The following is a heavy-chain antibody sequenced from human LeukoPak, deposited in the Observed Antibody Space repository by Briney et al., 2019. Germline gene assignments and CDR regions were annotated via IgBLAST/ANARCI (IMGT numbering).Heavy chain of an antibody. CDR1: GFTVSTNF. J-gene: IGHJ6*03. CDR3: ARDGYGYNYMDV. CDR2: LYSGGTT. Sequence: GGSLRLSCAPSGFTVSTNFMSWVRQAPGKGLEWVAVLYSGGTTYYADSVRGRFTISRDNSKNTLYLQMNSLRAEDTAVYYCARDGYGYNYMDVWGKGTTVTVSS. V-gene: IGHV3-53*01. D-gene: IGHD4-17*01.